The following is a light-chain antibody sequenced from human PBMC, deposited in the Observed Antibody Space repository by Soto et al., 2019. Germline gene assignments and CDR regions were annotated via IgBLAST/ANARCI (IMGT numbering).Light chain of an antibody. CDR1: QSISSY. V-gene: IGKV1-39*01. J-gene: IGKJ5*01. Sequence: EIQMTHYPSSLSASVGDRVTITCRASQSISSYLNWYQQKPGKAPKLLIYAASSLQSGVPSRFSGSGSGTDFTLTISSLQPEDFATYYCQQSYSIPLTFGQGTRLEIK. CDR2: AAS. CDR3: QQSYSIPLT.